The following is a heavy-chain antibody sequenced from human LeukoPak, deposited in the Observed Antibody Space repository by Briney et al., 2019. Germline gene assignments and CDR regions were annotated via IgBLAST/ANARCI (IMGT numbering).Heavy chain of an antibody. J-gene: IGHJ4*02. Sequence: GGSLRLSCAASGFTFSSYSMNWVRQAPGKGLEWVSSISSSSSYIYYADSVKGRFTISRDNAKNSLFLQMNSLRAEDTAVYYCARDKQVGATHFDYWGQGTLVTVSS. CDR3: ARDKQVGATHFDY. CDR2: ISSSSSYI. V-gene: IGHV3-21*01. D-gene: IGHD1-26*01. CDR1: GFTFSSYS.